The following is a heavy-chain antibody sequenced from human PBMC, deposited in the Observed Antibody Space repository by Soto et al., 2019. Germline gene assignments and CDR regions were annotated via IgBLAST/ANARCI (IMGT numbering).Heavy chain of an antibody. J-gene: IGHJ4*02. Sequence: QVQLVQSGPEVKKPGASVKVSCKASGYTFTSYDITWVRQATGQGLEWMGWMNPSTGNTGYPQKFQGRVTMTRNTSISTVYMELGSLTSEGTAVYFCARSRVITASSDYWGQGTLVTVSS. CDR2: MNPSTGNT. V-gene: IGHV1-8*02. CDR3: ARSRVITASSDY. CDR1: GYTFTSYD. D-gene: IGHD3-10*01.